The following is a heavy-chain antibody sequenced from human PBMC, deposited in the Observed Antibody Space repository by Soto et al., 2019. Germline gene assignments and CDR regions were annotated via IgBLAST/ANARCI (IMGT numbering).Heavy chain of an antibody. D-gene: IGHD4-4*01. CDR3: AGIVMTTRVFHY. CDR1: GGSLSSYY. V-gene: IGHV4-59*01. Sequence: PEKLSLTNTVSGGSLSSYYWSGIRQPPGKGLEWIGYIYYSGSINYNPSLKSRVTMSVDTSKNQFSLELRSAPAADTAVYYCAGIVMTTRVFHYWG. CDR2: IYYSGSI. J-gene: IGHJ4*01.